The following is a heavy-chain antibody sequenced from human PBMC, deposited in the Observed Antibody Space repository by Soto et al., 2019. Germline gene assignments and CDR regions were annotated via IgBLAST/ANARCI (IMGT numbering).Heavy chain of an antibody. CDR2: ISWNSGSI. D-gene: IGHD6-13*01. J-gene: IGHJ3*02. V-gene: IGHV3-9*01. CDR3: AKNQVGWERLAAAGGGIGAFDI. CDR1: GFTFDDYA. Sequence: EVQLVESGGGLVQPGRSLRLSCAASGFTFDDYAMHWVRQAPGKGLEWVSGISWNSGSIGYADSVKGRFTISRDNAKNSLYLQMNSLRAEDTALYYCAKNQVGWERLAAAGGGIGAFDIWGQGTMVTVSS.